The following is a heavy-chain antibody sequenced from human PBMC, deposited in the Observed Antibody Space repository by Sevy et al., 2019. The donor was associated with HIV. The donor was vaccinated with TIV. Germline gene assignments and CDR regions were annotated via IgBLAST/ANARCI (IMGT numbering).Heavy chain of an antibody. Sequence: GGSLRLSCAASGFPFTIYALTWVRQPPGKGLEWVSVISFTGGSTYYADPVKGRFTISRDNSKNTLYLQMNTLRAEDTAVYYCAKDRVSGTYYTGDFDYWGQGTLVTVSS. CDR2: ISFTGGST. J-gene: IGHJ4*02. D-gene: IGHD3-10*01. CDR1: GFPFTIYA. V-gene: IGHV3-23*01. CDR3: AKDRVSGTYYTGDFDY.